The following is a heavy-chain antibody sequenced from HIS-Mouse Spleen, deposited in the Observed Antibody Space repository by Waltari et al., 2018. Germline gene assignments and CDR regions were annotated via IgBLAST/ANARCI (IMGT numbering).Heavy chain of an antibody. Sequence: QVQLVESGGGVVQPGRSLRRACAAYGVTFSSYGMHWVRQAPGKGLEWVAVISYDGSNKYYADSVKGRFTISRDNSKNTLYLQMNSLRAEDTAVYYCAKASSGWLDYWGQGTLVTVSS. J-gene: IGHJ4*02. CDR1: GVTFSSYG. V-gene: IGHV3-30*18. D-gene: IGHD6-19*01. CDR3: AKASSGWLDY. CDR2: ISYDGSNK.